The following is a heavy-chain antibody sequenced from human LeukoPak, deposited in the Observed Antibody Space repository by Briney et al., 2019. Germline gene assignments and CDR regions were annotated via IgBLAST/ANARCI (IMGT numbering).Heavy chain of an antibody. J-gene: IGHJ4*02. CDR1: GYTFTSYG. V-gene: IGHV1-18*01. D-gene: IGHD6-19*01. CDR3: ARWSVAGYYVDY. CDR2: ISAYNGNT. Sequence: ASVTVSCKASGYTFTSYGISWVRQAPGQGLEWMGWISAYNGNTNYAQKLQGRVTMTTDTSTSTAYMELRSLRSVDTAVYYCARWSVAGYYVDYWGQGTLVTVSS.